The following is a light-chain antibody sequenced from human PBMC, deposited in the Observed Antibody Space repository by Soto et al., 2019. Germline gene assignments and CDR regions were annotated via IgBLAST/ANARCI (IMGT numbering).Light chain of an antibody. CDR3: NSYTTSSTLV. V-gene: IGLV2-14*03. CDR2: GVS. J-gene: IGLJ1*01. Sequence: QSVLTQPASVSGSPGQSITISCTGTSSDVGTYKYVSWYQQHPGKAPKLMIYGVSNRPSGVSNRFSGSKSGNTASLTISGLQAEDEADYYCNSYTTSSTLVFGTGTKVTVL. CDR1: SSDVGTYKY.